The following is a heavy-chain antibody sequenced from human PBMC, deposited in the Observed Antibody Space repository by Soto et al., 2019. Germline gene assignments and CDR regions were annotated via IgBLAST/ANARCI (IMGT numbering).Heavy chain of an antibody. J-gene: IGHJ3*02. CDR2: MNHNTGST. V-gene: IGHV1-8*01. CDR1: GYTFTSYD. D-gene: IGHD3-3*01. Sequence: QVQLVQSGAEVKKPGASVKVSCKASGYTFTSYDVNWVRQATGQGPEWMGWMNHNTGSTGYAQKFQGRVPMTSNTPTNPTYMEMSSRRCEDTAVYYCATKYDFWSSYSHSREDAFDIWGQGTLVIVSS. CDR3: ATKYDFWSSYSHSREDAFDI.